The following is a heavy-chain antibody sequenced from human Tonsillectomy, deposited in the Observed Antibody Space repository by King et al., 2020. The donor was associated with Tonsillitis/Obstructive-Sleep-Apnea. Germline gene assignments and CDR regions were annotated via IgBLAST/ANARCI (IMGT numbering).Heavy chain of an antibody. V-gene: IGHV3-23*04. J-gene: IGHJ6*02. CDR1: GFTFSSYA. CDR2: ISGSGGST. CDR3: AKGGANPDDCSSPSCYTLSYYYGMDV. Sequence: VQLVESGGGLVQPGGSLRLSCAASGFTFSSYAMSWVRQAPGKGLEWVSAISGSGGSTYYADSVKGRFTISRDNSKNTLYLQMNSLRAEDTAVYYCAKGGANPDDCSSPSCYTLSYYYGMDVWGQGTTVTVSS. D-gene: IGHD2-2*02.